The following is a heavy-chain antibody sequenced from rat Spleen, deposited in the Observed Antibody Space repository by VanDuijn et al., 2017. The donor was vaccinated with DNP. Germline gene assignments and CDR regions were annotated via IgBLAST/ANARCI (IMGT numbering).Heavy chain of an antibody. CDR3: ARVDYGSYWAMDA. D-gene: IGHD1-3*01. CDR2: ITSSGGST. Sequence: EVQLVESGGDLVQPGRSLKLSCVASGFTFNNYWMTWIRQVPGKGLEWVASITSSGGSTYYPDSVKGRFTISRDNAKNTLYLQMNSLRSEDTATYYCARVDYGSYWAMDAWGQGTSVTVSS. V-gene: IGHV5-31*01. CDR1: GFTFNNYW. J-gene: IGHJ4*01.